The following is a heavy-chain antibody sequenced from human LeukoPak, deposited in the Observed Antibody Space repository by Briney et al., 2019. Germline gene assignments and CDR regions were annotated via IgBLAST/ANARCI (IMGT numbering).Heavy chain of an antibody. D-gene: IGHD2/OR15-2a*01. Sequence: GGSLRLSCAASGFTFSSYAMHWVRQAPGKGLEWVAVISYDGSNKYYADSVKGRFTISRDNSKNTLYLQMNSLRAEDTAVYYCAGTPVTYYYYYYGMDVWGQGTTVTVSS. V-gene: IGHV3-30-3*01. CDR2: ISYDGSNK. CDR1: GFTFSSYA. J-gene: IGHJ6*02. CDR3: AGTPVTYYYYYYGMDV.